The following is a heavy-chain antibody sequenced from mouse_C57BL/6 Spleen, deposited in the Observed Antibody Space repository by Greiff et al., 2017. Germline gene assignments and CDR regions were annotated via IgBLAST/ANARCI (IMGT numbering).Heavy chain of an antibody. D-gene: IGHD2-4*01. CDR1: GFSLPSYG. V-gene: IGHV2-2*01. CDR3: AREWDYDDEAWFAY. J-gene: IGHJ3*01. CDR2: IWSGGST. Sequence: QVQLQQSGPGLVQPSQSLSITCTVSGFSLPSYGVHWVRQSPGKGLEWLGVIWSGGSTDYNAAFISRLSISKDNSKSQVFFKMNRLPADDTAIYYCAREWDYDDEAWFAYWGQGTLVTVSA.